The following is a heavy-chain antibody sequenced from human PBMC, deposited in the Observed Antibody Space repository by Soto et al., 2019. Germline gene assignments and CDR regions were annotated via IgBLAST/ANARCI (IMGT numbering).Heavy chain of an antibody. CDR1: GGSISSGSYY. Sequence: SETLSLTCTVSGGSISSGSYYWGWIRQHPGKGLEWIGYIYYSGSTYYNPSLKSRLTISIDTSKNQFSLKLTSLTAADTAVYYCARVRGISHLDYWGQGTLVTVSS. CDR2: IYYSGST. CDR3: ARVRGISHLDY. J-gene: IGHJ4*02. V-gene: IGHV4-31*03. D-gene: IGHD3-16*01.